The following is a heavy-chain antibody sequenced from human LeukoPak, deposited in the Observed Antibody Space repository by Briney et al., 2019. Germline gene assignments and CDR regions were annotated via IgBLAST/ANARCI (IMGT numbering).Heavy chain of an antibody. CDR3: ARDTWDCSSTSCPHYFDY. CDR2: INHSGST. D-gene: IGHD2-2*01. CDR1: GGSFSGYY. V-gene: IGHV4-34*01. J-gene: IGHJ4*02. Sequence: TSGTLSLTCAVYGGSFSGYYWSWIRQPPGKGLEWIGEINHSGSTNYNPSLKSRVTISVDTSKNQFSLKLSSVTAADTAVYYCARDTWDCSSTSCPHYFDYWGQGTLVTVSS.